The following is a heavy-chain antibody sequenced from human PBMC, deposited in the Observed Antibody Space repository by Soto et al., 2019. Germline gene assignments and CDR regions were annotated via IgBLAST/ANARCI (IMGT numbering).Heavy chain of an antibody. V-gene: IGHV2-5*02. CDR1: GFSITGNGEG. D-gene: IGHD2-2*01. CDR2: IYWADDK. CDR3: AHGYVQLLPTFPYFDS. J-gene: IGHJ4*02. Sequence: SGPTLVNPTQTLTLTCTFSGFSITGNGEGVGWIRQPPGKALEWLALIYWADDKRYSPSLRNRLTITLDNSKDQVILTMTDMGPADTATYYCAHGYVQLLPTFPYFDSWGQGTQVTASS.